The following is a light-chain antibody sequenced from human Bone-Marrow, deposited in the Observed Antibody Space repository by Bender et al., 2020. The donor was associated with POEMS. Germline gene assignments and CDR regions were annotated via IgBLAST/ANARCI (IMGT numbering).Light chain of an antibody. CDR1: SSKFGSYP. V-gene: IGLV1-44*01. CDR3: ATWDDSLNGWV. J-gene: IGLJ3*02. CDR2: NNS. Sequence: QSVLTQPPSASGTPGQRVTISCSGSSSKFGSYPVNWYQQLPGAAPKLVILNNSQRPSGVPDRFSGSNSGTSASLAIRGLLSDDEADFYCATWDDSLNGWVFGGGTKLTVL.